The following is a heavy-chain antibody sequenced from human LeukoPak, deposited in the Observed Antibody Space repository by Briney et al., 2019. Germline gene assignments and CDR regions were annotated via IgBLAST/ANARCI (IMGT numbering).Heavy chain of an antibody. CDR1: EFTFSDYA. J-gene: IGHJ4*02. Sequence: GGSLRLSCTAFEFTFSDYAMTWVRQAPGKGLEWLGFIRSKAFGGTTEYAASVKGRFTISRDDSKSIAYLHMISLKTDDTAVYYCTRGPYNNYVNLDYWGQGTLVTVSS. CDR2: IRSKAFGGTT. CDR3: TRGPYNNYVNLDY. D-gene: IGHD4-11*01. V-gene: IGHV3-49*04.